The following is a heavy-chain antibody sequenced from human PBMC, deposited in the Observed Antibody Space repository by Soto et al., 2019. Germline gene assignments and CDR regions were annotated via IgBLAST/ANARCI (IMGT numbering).Heavy chain of an antibody. D-gene: IGHD3-10*01. CDR1: GVSYGTYT. J-gene: IGHJ6*01. CDR3: VRQGFGNLHGLGDV. CDR2: IDDGGST. Sequence: QVQLQESGPGLVKPSETLSLTCTVSGVSYGTYTWSWIRQSPGKELEWIGYIDDGGSTTSNPPLTRRVTMSVATSTRRFSLTLRSVTAADTAVYYCVRQGFGNLHGLGDVWGEGATGSFSS. V-gene: IGHV4-59*08.